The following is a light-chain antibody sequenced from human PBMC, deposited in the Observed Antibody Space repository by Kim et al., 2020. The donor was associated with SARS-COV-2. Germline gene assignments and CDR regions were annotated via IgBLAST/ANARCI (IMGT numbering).Light chain of an antibody. CDR3: CSYAGSYTLV. J-gene: IGLJ1*01. V-gene: IGLV2-11*01. CDR1: SSDVGGYNY. Sequence: GPSVPNSCTGTSSDVGGYNYVSWYQQHPGKAPKLMIYDVSKRPSGVPDRFSGSKSGNTASLTISGLQAEDEADYYCCSYAGSYTLVFGTGTKVTVL. CDR2: DVS.